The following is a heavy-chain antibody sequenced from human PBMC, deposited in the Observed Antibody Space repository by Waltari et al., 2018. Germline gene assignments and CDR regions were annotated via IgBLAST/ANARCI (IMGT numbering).Heavy chain of an antibody. V-gene: IGHV4-39*07. CDR3: ARGAGHYKPFDS. CDR2: VYYDGYT. Sequence: HLQLQESGPELVKPSETLSLTCTVPDVSISHAFYYWGWIRQPPGKGLAWIGSVYYDGYTYYNASLKSRLTISLDTSKNQFSLKLTSVTAADTAVYYCARGAGHYKPFDSWGQGTLVTVSS. J-gene: IGHJ4*02. CDR1: DVSISHAFYY. D-gene: IGHD4-4*01.